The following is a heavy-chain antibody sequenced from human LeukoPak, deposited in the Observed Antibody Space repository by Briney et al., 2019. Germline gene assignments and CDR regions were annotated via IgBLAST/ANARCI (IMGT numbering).Heavy chain of an antibody. CDR2: ISSSSSYI. D-gene: IGHD3-10*01. CDR1: GFTFSSYS. Sequence: GGSLRLSCAASGFTFSSYSMNWVRQAPGKGLEWVSSISSSSSYIYYADSVKGRFTISGDNAKNSLYLQMNSLRAEDTAVYYCARDLYGSAGFDYWGQGTLVTVSS. CDR3: ARDLYGSAGFDY. V-gene: IGHV3-21*01. J-gene: IGHJ4*02.